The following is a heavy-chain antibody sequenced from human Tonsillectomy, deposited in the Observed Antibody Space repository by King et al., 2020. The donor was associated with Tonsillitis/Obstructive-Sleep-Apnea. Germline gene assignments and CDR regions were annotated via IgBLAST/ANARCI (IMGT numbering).Heavy chain of an antibody. CDR1: GYTFTGYY. J-gene: IGHJ6*02. V-gene: IGHV1-2*02. Sequence: QLVQSGAEVKKPGASVKVSCTASGYTFTGYYMHWVRQAPGQGLEWMGWINPNSGGPKYAQQFQGRVTMTRDTYISAAYMELKRLKSDDTAVYFCARNRIGNGMHVWGPGTTDTDS. D-gene: IGHD1-1*01. CDR3: ARNRIGNGMHV. CDR2: INPNSGGP.